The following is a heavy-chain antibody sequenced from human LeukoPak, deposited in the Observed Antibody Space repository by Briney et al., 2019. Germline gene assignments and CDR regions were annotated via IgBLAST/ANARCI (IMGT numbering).Heavy chain of an antibody. J-gene: IGHJ3*02. CDR3: ARQYYYDSSGYYTGAFDI. V-gene: IGHV3-23*01. Sequence: GGSLRLSCAASGFTFSSYTMHWVRQAPGKGLEWVSAISGSGGSTYYADSVKGRFTISRDNSKNTLYLQMNSLRAEDTAVYYCARQYYYDSSGYYTGAFDIWGQGTMVIVSS. CDR1: GFTFSSYT. CDR2: ISGSGGST. D-gene: IGHD3-22*01.